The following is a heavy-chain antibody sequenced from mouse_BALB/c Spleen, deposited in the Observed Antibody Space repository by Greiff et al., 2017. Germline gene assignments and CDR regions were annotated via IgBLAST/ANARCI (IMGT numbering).Heavy chain of an antibody. Sequence: EVKLVESGPGLVKPSQSLSLTCTVTGYSITSDYVWNLSRQFPGNILEWMGNISYSGSTSYNPSLKSRCSITRDTSKNQFFLQFNSVTTEDTATYYCAIRTRYGFAYWGQGTLVTVSA. CDR2: ISYSGST. J-gene: IGHJ3*01. V-gene: IGHV3-2*02. CDR1: GYSITSDYV. D-gene: IGHD1-1*01. CDR3: AIRTRYGFAY.